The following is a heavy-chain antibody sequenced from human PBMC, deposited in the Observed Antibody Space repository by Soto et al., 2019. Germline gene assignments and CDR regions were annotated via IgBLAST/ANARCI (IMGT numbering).Heavy chain of an antibody. CDR1: GYTFTSYD. D-gene: IGHD3-16*02. V-gene: IGHV1-8*01. CDR3: VRGRVMIIFGGVVVIDC. CDR2: INPNTGYT. J-gene: IGHJ4*02. Sequence: QVQLVQSGAAMKKPGASVKVSCKASGYTFTSYDINWVRQAAGQGLEWMGWINPNTGYTDYAQKFQDRVTMTGNTSRTTAYMELSGLGSEDTAVYYCVRGRVMIIFGGVVVIDCWGQGSPVTASS.